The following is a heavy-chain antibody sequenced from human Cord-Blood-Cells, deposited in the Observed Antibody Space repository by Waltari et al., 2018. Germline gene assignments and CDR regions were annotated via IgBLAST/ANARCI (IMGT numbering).Heavy chain of an antibody. J-gene: IGHJ5*02. Sequence: QVQLVQSGAEVKKPGASVKVSCKASGYTFISYDINWVRQATGQGLEWMGWMNPNSGNTGYAQKFQGRVTITRNTSISTAYMELSSLRSEDTAVYYCARLRHCSSTSCYQGFDPWGQGTLVTVSS. CDR1: GYTFISYD. D-gene: IGHD2-2*01. CDR3: ARLRHCSSTSCYQGFDP. V-gene: IGHV1-8*03. CDR2: MNPNSGNT.